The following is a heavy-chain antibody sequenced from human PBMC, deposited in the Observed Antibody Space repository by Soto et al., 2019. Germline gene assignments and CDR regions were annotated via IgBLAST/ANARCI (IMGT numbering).Heavy chain of an antibody. CDR1: GGTFSSYA. J-gene: IGHJ6*02. Sequence: QVQLVQSGAEVKKPGSSVKVSCKASGGTFSSYAISWVRQAPGQGLEWMGGIIPIFGTANYAQKFQGRVTITAEESTSTAYMELSSLRSEDTAVYYCARDRTTVTTTGYYGMDVWGQGTTVTVSS. D-gene: IGHD4-4*01. CDR2: IIPIFGTA. CDR3: ARDRTTVTTTGYYGMDV. V-gene: IGHV1-69*01.